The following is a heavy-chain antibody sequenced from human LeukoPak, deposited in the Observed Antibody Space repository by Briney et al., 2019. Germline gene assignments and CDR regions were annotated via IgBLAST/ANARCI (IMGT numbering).Heavy chain of an antibody. V-gene: IGHV1-46*01. CDR1: GYTFTSYY. CDR2: INPSGGST. J-gene: IGHJ5*02. D-gene: IGHD1-1*01. Sequence: ASVKVSCKASGYTFTSYYMHWVRQAPGRGLEWMGIINPSGGSTSYAQKFQGRVTMTRDMSTSTVYMELSSLRSEDTAVYYCARDGTTGTPGGWFDPWGQGTLVTVSS. CDR3: ARDGTTGTPGGWFDP.